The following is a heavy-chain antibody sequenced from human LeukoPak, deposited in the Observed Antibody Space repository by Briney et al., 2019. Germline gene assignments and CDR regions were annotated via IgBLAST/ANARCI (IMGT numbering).Heavy chain of an antibody. D-gene: IGHD4-17*01. J-gene: IGHJ4*02. V-gene: IGHV3-30*04. Sequence: GRSLRLSCAASGFTFSSYAMHWVRQAPGKGLEWVAVISYDGSNKYYADSVKDRFTISRDNSKNTLYLQMNSLRAEDTAVYYCAREPPNYGDYGLDYWGQGTLVTVSS. CDR3: AREPPNYGDYGLDY. CDR1: GFTFSSYA. CDR2: ISYDGSNK.